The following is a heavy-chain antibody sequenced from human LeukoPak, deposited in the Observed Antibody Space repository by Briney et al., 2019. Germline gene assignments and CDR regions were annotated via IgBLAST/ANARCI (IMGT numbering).Heavy chain of an antibody. CDR3: ARVKGGGYYFLFDY. D-gene: IGHD3-22*01. CDR2: IYTSGST. V-gene: IGHV4-61*02. Sequence: SQTLSLTCTVSGGSISSGSYYWSWIRQPAGKGLEWIGRIYTSGSTNYNPSLKSRVTISVDTSKNQFSLKLSSVTAADTAVYYCARVKGGGYYFLFDYWGQGTLVTVSS. CDR1: GGSISSGSYY. J-gene: IGHJ4*02.